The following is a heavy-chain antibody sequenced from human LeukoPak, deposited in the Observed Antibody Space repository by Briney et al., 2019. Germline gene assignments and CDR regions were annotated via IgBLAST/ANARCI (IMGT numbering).Heavy chain of an antibody. D-gene: IGHD4-17*01. CDR2: VSDSGDAT. V-gene: IGHV3-23*01. J-gene: IGHJ6*02. CDR1: GFTFRSYA. CDR3: ARVMTTVTTFDYYYYAMDV. Sequence: PGGSLRLSCAASGFTFRSYAMSWVRQPPGKGLEWVSAVSDSGDATRYADSVKGRFTISRDNAKNSLYLQVNSLRAEDTAVYYCARVMTTVTTFDYYYYAMDVWGQGTTVTVSS.